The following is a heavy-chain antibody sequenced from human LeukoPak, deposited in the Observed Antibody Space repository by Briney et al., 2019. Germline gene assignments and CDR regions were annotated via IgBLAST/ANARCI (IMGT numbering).Heavy chain of an antibody. V-gene: IGHV4-61*02. CDR1: GGSISSGSYY. CDR2: IYTSGST. CDR3: ARTTATYYYDSSGYYWEGYFDY. Sequence: SQTLSLTCTVSGGSISSGSYYWSWIRQPAGKGLEWIGRIYTSGSTNYNPSLKSRVTISVDTSKNQFSLKLSSVTAADTAVYYCARTTATYYYDSSGYYWEGYFDYWGQGTLVTVSS. J-gene: IGHJ4*02. D-gene: IGHD3-22*01.